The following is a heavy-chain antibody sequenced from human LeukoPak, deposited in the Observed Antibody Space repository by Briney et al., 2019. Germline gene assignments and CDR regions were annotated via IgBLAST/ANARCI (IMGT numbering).Heavy chain of an antibody. V-gene: IGHV1-8*02. D-gene: IGHD2-8*01. J-gene: IGHJ4*02. CDR3: GRGRGNGRPENYFDY. CDR1: GYTFTSYG. Sequence: ASVKVSCKASGYTFTSYGISWVRQATGQGLEWMGWMNPNSGNTGYVQKFQGRVSMTRNTSISTAYMELSSLRSEDTAVYYCGRGRGNGRPENYFDYWGQGTLVTVSS. CDR2: MNPNSGNT.